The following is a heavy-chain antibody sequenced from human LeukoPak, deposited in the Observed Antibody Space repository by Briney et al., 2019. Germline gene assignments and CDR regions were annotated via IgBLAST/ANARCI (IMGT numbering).Heavy chain of an antibody. CDR1: GYTFTSYG. CDR3: ARDRVAGYYDSSGRYLDY. CDR2: ISAYNGNT. V-gene: IGHV1-18*01. Sequence: ASVKVSCKASGYTFTSYGVSWVRQAPGQGLEWMGWISAYNGNTNYAQKFQGRVTMTTDTSTSTAYMELRRLRSDDTAVYYCARDRVAGYYDSSGRYLDYWGQGTLVTVSS. D-gene: IGHD3-22*01. J-gene: IGHJ4*02.